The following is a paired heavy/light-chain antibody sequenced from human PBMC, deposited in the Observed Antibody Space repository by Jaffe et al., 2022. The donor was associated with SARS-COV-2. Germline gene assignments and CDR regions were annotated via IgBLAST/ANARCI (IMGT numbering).Light chain of an antibody. CDR2: GTS. Sequence: DFQMTQSPSSLSASVGDRVTITCRASQDISIFLAWYQQKPGKAPKLLIYGTSTLHSGTPSRFSGSGSGTEFTLTISSLQPEDVGTYFCQKVNGAPNTFGGGTKVEVK. V-gene: IGKV1-27*01. CDR3: QKVNGAPNT. CDR1: QDISIF. J-gene: IGKJ4*01.
Heavy chain of an antibody. CDR3: GRDISARDGERYFDF. J-gene: IGHJ4*02. V-gene: IGHV3-11*01. D-gene: IGHD1-1*01. Sequence: QVQVVESGGTLVRPGESLTLSCAASELTFNDYYTFSDYYIAWIRQPPGKGLEWVSFTESRQGATYYADSVWGRFTVSRDNARNSLFLHMNNLRAADTAIYYCGRDISARDGERYFDFWGQGTPVTVSS. CDR2: TESRQGAT. CDR1: ELTFNDYYTFSDYY.